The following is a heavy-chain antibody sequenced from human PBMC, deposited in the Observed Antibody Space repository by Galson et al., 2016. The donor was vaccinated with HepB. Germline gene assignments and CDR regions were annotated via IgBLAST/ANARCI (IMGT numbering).Heavy chain of an antibody. J-gene: IGHJ4*02. Sequence: SLRLSCAASGFTFGGYNMDWVRQAPGKGLEWVANIKQDGSEEYYVDSVKGRFTISRDNAKNSLYLQMNSLRAEDTAVYYCARRRGSGSHDYWGQGTLVTVSS. CDR1: GFTFGGYN. CDR3: ARRRGSGSHDY. D-gene: IGHD3-10*01. V-gene: IGHV3-7*05. CDR2: IKQDGSEE.